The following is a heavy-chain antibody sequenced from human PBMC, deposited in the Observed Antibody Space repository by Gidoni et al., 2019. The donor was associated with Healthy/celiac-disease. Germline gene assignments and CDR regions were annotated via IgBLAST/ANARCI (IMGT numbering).Heavy chain of an antibody. Sequence: QVQLQESGPGLVKPSETLSLTCAVSGYSISSGYYWGWIRQPPGKGLEWIGSIYHSGSTYYNPSLKSRVTISVDTSKNQFSLKLSSVTAADTAVYYCARASLGDYRPYDYYYYGMDVWGQGTTVTVSS. D-gene: IGHD4-17*01. CDR1: GYSISSGYY. V-gene: IGHV4-38-2*01. CDR3: ARASLGDYRPYDYYYYGMDV. CDR2: IYHSGST. J-gene: IGHJ6*02.